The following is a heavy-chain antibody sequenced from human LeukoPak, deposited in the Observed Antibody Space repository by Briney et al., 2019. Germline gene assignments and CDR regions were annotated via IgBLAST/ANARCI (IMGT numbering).Heavy chain of an antibody. CDR3: ARRTTGSRGDAFDI. CDR2: IYYSGST. J-gene: IGHJ3*02. Sequence: SETLSLTCSVSGGSITGYYWSWIRQPPGKGLECIGYIYYSGSTNYNPSLGSRVTISVDTSKSQFSLKLSSVTAADTAVYYCARRTTGSRGDAFDIWGQGTMDTVSS. CDR1: GGSITGYY. D-gene: IGHD2/OR15-2a*01. V-gene: IGHV4-59*08.